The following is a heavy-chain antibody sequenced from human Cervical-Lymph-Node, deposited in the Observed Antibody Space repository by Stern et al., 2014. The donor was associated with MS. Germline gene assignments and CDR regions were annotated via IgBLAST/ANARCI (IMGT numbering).Heavy chain of an antibody. J-gene: IGHJ4*02. V-gene: IGHV4-59*01. CDR3: ARTPSYDSSGWYYFDY. CDR2: IYYSGST. D-gene: IGHD6-19*01. Sequence: QVQLQESGPGLVKPSETLSLTCTVSGGSISSYYWSWIRQPPGKGLEWIGYIYYSGSTNYNPSLKSRVTISVDTSKNQFSLKLSSVTAADTAVYYCARTPSYDSSGWYYFDYWGQGTLVTVS. CDR1: GGSISSYY.